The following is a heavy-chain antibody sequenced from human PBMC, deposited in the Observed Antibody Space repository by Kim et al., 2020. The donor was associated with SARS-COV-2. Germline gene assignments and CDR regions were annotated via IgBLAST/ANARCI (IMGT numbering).Heavy chain of an antibody. CDR1: GGSFSGYY. V-gene: IGHV4-34*01. CDR2: INHSGST. Sequence: SETLSLTCAVYGGSFSGYYWSWIRQPPGKGLEWIGEINHSGSTNYNPSLKSRVTISVDTSKNQFSLKLSSVTAADTAVYYCARAPRGDSYSSGRLSYYFDYWGQGNLVTVSS. D-gene: IGHD6-19*01. CDR3: ARAPRGDSYSSGRLSYYFDY. J-gene: IGHJ4*02.